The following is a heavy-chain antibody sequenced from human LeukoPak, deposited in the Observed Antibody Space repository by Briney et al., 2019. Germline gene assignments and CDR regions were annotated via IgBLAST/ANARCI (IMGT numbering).Heavy chain of an antibody. Sequence: GGSLRLSCAASGFTFSSNGMHWVRQAPGKGLEWVAYIWYDGSDEDYADSVKGRFTISRDNSKNTLYLQMNSLRAEDTAVYYCARYTTGHGFDFWGQGTLVTVSS. CDR3: ARYTTGHGFDF. V-gene: IGHV3-33*08. CDR1: GFTFSSNG. J-gene: IGHJ4*02. CDR2: IWYDGSDE. D-gene: IGHD6-25*01.